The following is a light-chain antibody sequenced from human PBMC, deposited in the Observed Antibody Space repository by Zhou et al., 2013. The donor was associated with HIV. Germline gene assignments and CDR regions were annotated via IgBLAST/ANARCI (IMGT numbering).Light chain of an antibody. V-gene: IGKV1-5*03. Sequence: DIQMTQPPSTLSASIGDTVTLSCRASQTISNWLAWYHQKPGKAPKLLIYKASTLETGVPARFSGSGSGTEFTLTISSLQPEDFATYYCLQHNANPFTFGGGTKVEIK. J-gene: IGKJ4*01. CDR3: LQHNANPFT. CDR2: KAS. CDR1: QTISNW.